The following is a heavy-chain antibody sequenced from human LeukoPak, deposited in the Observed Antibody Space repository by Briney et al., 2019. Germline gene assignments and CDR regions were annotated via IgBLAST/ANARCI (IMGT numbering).Heavy chain of an antibody. V-gene: IGHV3-30*03. CDR3: ASRWYFDY. J-gene: IGHJ4*02. Sequence: GGSLRLSCAASGFTFSGYAMHWVRQAPGKGLEWVAGISFDGNNKHYADAVKGRFTISRDNSKNALYLEMNSLRAEKDTSVYYCASRWYFDYWGQGTLVTVSS. CDR1: GFTFSGYA. D-gene: IGHD5-24*01. CDR2: ISFDGNNK.